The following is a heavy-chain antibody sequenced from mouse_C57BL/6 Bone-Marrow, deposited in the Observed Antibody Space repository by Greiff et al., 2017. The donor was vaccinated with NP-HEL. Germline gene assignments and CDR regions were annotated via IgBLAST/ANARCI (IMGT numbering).Heavy chain of an antibody. D-gene: IGHD3-3*01. CDR1: GYTFTSYW. V-gene: IGHV1-53*01. J-gene: IGHJ3*01. Sequence: VQLQQSGTELVKPGASVKLSCKASGYTFTSYWMHWVKQRPGQGLEWIGNINPSNGGTNYNEKFKSNAKLTVDKSSSTAFMQLSSLTSADSAVYYCARNEGSWFAYWGQGTLVTVSA. CDR2: INPSNGGT. CDR3: ARNEGSWFAY.